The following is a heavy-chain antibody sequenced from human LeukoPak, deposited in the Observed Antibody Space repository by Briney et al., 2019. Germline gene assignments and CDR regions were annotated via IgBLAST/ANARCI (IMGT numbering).Heavy chain of an antibody. CDR3: AKDGRGGIAVAASYYYYMDV. V-gene: IGHV3-43*01. J-gene: IGHJ6*03. CDR2: ISWDGGST. CDR1: GFTFDDYT. Sequence: GGSLRLSCAASGFTFDDYTMHWVRQAPGKGLEWVSLISWDGGSTYYADSVKGRFTISGDNSKNSLYLQMNGLRTEDTALYYCAKDGRGGIAVAASYYYYMDVWGKGTTVTVSS. D-gene: IGHD6-19*01.